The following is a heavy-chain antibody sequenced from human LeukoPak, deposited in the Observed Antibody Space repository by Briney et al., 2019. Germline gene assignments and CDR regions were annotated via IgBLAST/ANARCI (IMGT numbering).Heavy chain of an antibody. V-gene: IGHV3-30*18. CDR1: GFTFSSYG. Sequence: GGSLRLSCAASGFTFSSYGMHWVRQAPGKGLEWVAVISYDGSNKYYADSVKGRFTISRDNSKNTLYLQMNSLRAEDTAVYYCPKSIGAYCSGWHYFDYWGQGTLVTVSS. D-gene: IGHD6-19*01. CDR3: PKSIGAYCSGWHYFDY. J-gene: IGHJ4*02. CDR2: ISYDGSNK.